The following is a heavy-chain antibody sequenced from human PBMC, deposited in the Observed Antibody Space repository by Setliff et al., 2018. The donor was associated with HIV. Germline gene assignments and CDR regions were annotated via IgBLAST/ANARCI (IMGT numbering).Heavy chain of an antibody. D-gene: IGHD1-26*01. J-gene: IGHJ4*02. V-gene: IGHV1-8*01. CDR1: GYTFTSYD. CDR2: MNPNSGNT. CDR3: ARDRSYYPNYFDY. Sequence: GASVKVSCKASGYTFTSYDINWVRQATGQGLEWMGWMNPNSGNTGYAQKFQGRVTITTDESTRTSYMELSSLRSEDTAVYYCARDRSYYPNYFDYWGQGTLVTVSS.